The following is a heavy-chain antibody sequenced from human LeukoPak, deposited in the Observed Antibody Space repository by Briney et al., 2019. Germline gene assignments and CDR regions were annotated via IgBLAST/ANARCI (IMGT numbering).Heavy chain of an antibody. J-gene: IGHJ4*02. V-gene: IGHV4-59*08. D-gene: IGHD2-15*01. CDR1: GGPISSYY. Sequence: PSETLSLTCTVSGGPISSYYLNWIRRPPGKGLEWIGYIYYSGSTNYNPSLKSRVTISLDTSKNQFSLKLSSVTAADTAVYYCARSGSYAAAGDYWGQGTLVTVSS. CDR2: IYYSGST. CDR3: ARSGSYAAAGDY.